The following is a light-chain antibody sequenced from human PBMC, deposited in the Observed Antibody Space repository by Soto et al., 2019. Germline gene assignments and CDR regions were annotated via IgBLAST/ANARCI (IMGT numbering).Light chain of an antibody. CDR3: CSFAGGYTVV. CDR2: DVS. CDR1: RREVDGYIY. J-gene: IGLJ1*01. Sequence: LTQPRSVFGSAGQAVTMSCTGTRREVDGYIYVACYQMLRGKAPKLIIYDVSMRPSGVHDRFSVSKSGNTASLTISGLQAEDEADYYCCSFAGGYTVVFGNGTKVTVL. V-gene: IGLV2-11*02.